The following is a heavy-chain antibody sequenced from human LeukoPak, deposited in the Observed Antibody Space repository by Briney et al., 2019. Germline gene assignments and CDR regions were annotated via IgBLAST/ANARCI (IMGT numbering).Heavy chain of an antibody. J-gene: IGHJ3*02. CDR3: ARRSSGWYELNAFDI. D-gene: IGHD6-13*01. V-gene: IGHV4-59*08. CDR2: IYYNGST. CDR1: GGSTSSYY. Sequence: PSETLSLTCTVSGGSTSSYYWSWIRQPPGKGLEWIGYIYYNGSTNYNPSLKSRVTISVDTSKNQFSLKLSSVTAADTAVYYCARRSSGWYELNAFDIWGQGTMVTVSS.